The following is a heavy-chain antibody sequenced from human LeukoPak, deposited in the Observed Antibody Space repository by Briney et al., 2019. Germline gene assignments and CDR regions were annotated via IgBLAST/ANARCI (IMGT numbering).Heavy chain of an antibody. J-gene: IGHJ5*02. CDR3: AKDSGSYYNTWFDP. Sequence: SETLSLTCTVSGGSIGTYYWSWIRQPAGKGLEWIGRIYTSGSTNYNPSLKSRVTISVDTSKNQFSLKLSSVTAADTAVYYCAKDSGSYYNTWFDPWGQGTLVTVSS. CDR1: GGSIGTYY. CDR2: IYTSGST. V-gene: IGHV4-4*07. D-gene: IGHD3-10*01.